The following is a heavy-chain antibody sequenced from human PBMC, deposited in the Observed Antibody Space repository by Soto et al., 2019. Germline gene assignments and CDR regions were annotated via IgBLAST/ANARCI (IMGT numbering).Heavy chain of an antibody. Sequence: GGSLRLSCAASGFTFDDYVMHWVRQAPGKGLEWVSGISWNSGSIGYADSVKGRLTISRDNAKNSLYLQMNSLRPEDTALYYCAKDIRRARITIFAVVMGAFDIWGQGTMVTVSS. CDR3: AKDIRRARITIFAVVMGAFDI. V-gene: IGHV3-9*01. J-gene: IGHJ3*02. CDR1: GFTFDDYV. CDR2: ISWNSGSI. D-gene: IGHD3-3*01.